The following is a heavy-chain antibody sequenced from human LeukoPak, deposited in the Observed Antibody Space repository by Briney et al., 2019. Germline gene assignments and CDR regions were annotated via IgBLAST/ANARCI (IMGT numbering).Heavy chain of an antibody. D-gene: IGHD5-18*01. CDR1: GYTFTGYY. J-gene: IGHJ3*02. V-gene: IGHV1-8*03. CDR3: ARGSYEHAFDI. Sequence: ASVKVSCKASGYTFTGYYMHWVRQATGQGLEWMGWMNPNSGNTGYAQKFQGRVTITRNTSISTAYMELSSLRSEDTAVYYCARGSYEHAFDIWGQGTMVTVSS. CDR2: MNPNSGNT.